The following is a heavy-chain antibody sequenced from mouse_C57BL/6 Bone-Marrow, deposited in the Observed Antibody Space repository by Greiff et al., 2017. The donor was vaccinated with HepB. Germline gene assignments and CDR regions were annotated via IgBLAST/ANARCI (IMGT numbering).Heavy chain of an antibody. V-gene: IGHV1-66*01. CDR3: AREGASSGNFDY. J-gene: IGHJ2*01. Sequence: QVQLKQSGPELVKPGASVKISCKASGYSFTSYYIHWVKQRPGQGLEWIGWIYPGSGNTKYNEKFKGKATLTADTSSSTAYMQLSSLTSEDSAVYYCAREGASSGNFDYWGQGTTLTVSS. CDR1: GYSFTSYY. CDR2: IYPGSGNT. D-gene: IGHD3-2*02.